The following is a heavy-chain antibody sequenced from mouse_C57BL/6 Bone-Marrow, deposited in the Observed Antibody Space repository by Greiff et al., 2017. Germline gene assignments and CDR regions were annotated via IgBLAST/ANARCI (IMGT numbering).Heavy chain of an antibody. D-gene: IGHD1-1*01. J-gene: IGHJ1*03. CDR2: ISYDGSN. CDR1: GYSITSGYY. V-gene: IGHV3-6*01. CDR3: ARKRCWYFDV. Sequence: DVKLVESGPGLVKPSQSLSLTCSVTGYSITSGYYWNWIRQFPGNKLEWMGYISYDGSNNYNPSLKNRISITRDTSKNQFFLKLNSVTTEDTATYYCARKRCWYFDVWGTGTTVTVSS.